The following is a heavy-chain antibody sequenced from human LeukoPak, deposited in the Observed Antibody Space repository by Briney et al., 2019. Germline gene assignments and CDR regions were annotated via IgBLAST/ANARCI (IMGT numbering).Heavy chain of an antibody. CDR1: GFTFSSYW. CDR2: IKQDGSEK. CDR3: ARFIVVVPAANDWFDP. J-gene: IGHJ5*02. Sequence: PGGSLRLSCAASGFTFSSYWMSWVRQAPGKGLEWVANIKQDGSEKYYVDSVKGRFTISRDNAKNSLYLQMNSLRAEDTAVCYCARFIVVVPAANDWFDPWGQGTLVTVSS. V-gene: IGHV3-7*01. D-gene: IGHD2-2*01.